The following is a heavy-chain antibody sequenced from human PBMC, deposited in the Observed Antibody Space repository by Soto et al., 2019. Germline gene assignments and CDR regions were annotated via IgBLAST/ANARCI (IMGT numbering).Heavy chain of an antibody. J-gene: IGHJ1*01. D-gene: IGHD6-25*01. Sequence: GGSLRLSCAASGFTFSSYAMSWVRQAPGKGLEWVSAISGSGGSTYYADSVKGRFTISRDNSKNTLYLQMNSLRAEDTAVYYFAKSGSSGRQFSTLLYLEQWGKVNLVNIAS. V-gene: IGHV3-23*01. CDR3: AKSGSSGRQFSTLLYLEQ. CDR1: GFTFSSYA. CDR2: ISGSGGST.